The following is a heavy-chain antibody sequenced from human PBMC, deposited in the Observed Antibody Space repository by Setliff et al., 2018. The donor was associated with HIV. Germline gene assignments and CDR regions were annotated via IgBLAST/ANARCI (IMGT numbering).Heavy chain of an antibody. CDR3: AREREAWSAYDS. CDR1: GASVTNVFYY. J-gene: IGHJ5*02. Sequence: SETLSLTCTVSGASVTNVFYYWSWLRQPAGKGLEWIGHIYTSGNSRYTNYNSSLESRVAISLDTSSNQFSLKLSSVTAADTAVYHCAREREAWSAYDSWGQGTLVTVSS. D-gene: IGHD3-3*01. V-gene: IGHV4-61*09. CDR2: IYTSGNSRYT.